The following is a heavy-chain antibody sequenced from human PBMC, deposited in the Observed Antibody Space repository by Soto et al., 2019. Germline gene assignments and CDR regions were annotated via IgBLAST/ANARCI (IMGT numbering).Heavy chain of an antibody. Sequence: QLLESGGAPIQPGGSLRVSCVASGFKFSAYAMTWLRQSPGQGLQWVSSISTSGNTTFYADSVKGRFTISRDNSRNTLYLQMRSLRAEDTARYFCAKSPQRVFAYFDIWGQGSLVTVSS. V-gene: IGHV3-23*01. CDR2: ISTSGNTT. CDR1: GFKFSAYA. D-gene: IGHD3-3*01. J-gene: IGHJ4*02. CDR3: AKSPQRVFAYFDI.